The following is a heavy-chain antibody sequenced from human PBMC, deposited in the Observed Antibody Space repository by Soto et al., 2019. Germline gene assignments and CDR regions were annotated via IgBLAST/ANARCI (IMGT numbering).Heavy chain of an antibody. Sequence: GGSLRLSCAASGFTFSSYGMHWVRQAPGKGLEWVAVISYDGSNKYYADSVKGRFTISRDNSKNTLYLQMNSLRAEDTAVYYCAKDGGGHPDYWGQGALVTVSS. CDR1: GFTFSSYG. V-gene: IGHV3-30*18. CDR2: ISYDGSNK. J-gene: IGHJ4*02. D-gene: IGHD3-16*01. CDR3: AKDGGGHPDY.